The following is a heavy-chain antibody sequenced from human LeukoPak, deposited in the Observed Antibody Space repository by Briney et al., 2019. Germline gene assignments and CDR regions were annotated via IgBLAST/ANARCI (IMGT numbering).Heavy chain of an antibody. V-gene: IGHV3-72*01. J-gene: IGHJ4*02. Sequence: GGSLRLSCAASGFTVSDDYVDWVRQAPGKGLEWVGRIRDKTKSYNTYYAASVKGRFTISRDDSKNSLDLQMNSLKIEDTAVYYCARAHRSGSYFDYWGQGTLVSVSS. CDR2: IRDKTKSYNT. CDR3: ARAHRSGSYFDY. D-gene: IGHD1-26*01. CDR1: GFTVSDDY.